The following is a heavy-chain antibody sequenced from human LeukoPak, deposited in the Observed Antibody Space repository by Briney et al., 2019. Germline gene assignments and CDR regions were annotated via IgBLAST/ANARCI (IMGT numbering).Heavy chain of an antibody. CDR3: ARATPGGLHGYSFDY. D-gene: IGHD5-24*01. CDR1: GYTFKNYD. J-gene: IGHJ4*02. Sequence: ASVKVSCKASGYTFKNYDINWVRQATGQGLEWMGWMNPNSGNTGFAQKFQDRVSMTRDTSINTAYMELTSLRSGDAAVYYCARATPGGLHGYSFDYWGQGTVVTVYS. V-gene: IGHV1-8*02. CDR2: MNPNSGNT.